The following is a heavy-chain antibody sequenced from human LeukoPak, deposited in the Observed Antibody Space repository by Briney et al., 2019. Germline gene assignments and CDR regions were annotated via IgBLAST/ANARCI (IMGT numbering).Heavy chain of an antibody. J-gene: IGHJ4*02. CDR1: GGTFSSYA. CDR2: IIPIFGTA. Sequence: SVKVSCKACGGTFSSYAISWVRQAPGQGLEWMGRIIPIFGTANYAQKFQGRVTITTDESTSTAYMELSSLRSEDTAVYYCARDRRRYYYDSSGYYGFDYWGQGTLVTVSS. CDR3: ARDRRRYYYDSSGYYGFDY. D-gene: IGHD3-22*01. V-gene: IGHV1-69*05.